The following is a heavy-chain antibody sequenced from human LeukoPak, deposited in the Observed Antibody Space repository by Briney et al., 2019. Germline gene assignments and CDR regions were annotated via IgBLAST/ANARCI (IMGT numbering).Heavy chain of an antibody. CDR2: ISSSGNNI. V-gene: IGHV3-48*03. Sequence: PGGSLRLSCAVSGFTFNSYEMNWVRQAPGKGLEWVSYISSSGNNIYYADSVKGRFTISRDNAKNSLYLQMNSLRAEDTAVYYCARRTFPNDAFDVWGQGTVVTVSS. J-gene: IGHJ3*01. D-gene: IGHD1-7*01. CDR3: ARRTFPNDAFDV. CDR1: GFTFNSYE.